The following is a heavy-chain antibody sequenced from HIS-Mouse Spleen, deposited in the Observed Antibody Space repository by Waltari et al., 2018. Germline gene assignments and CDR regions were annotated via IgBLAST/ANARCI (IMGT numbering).Heavy chain of an antibody. J-gene: IGHJ4*02. V-gene: IGHV1-2*02. CDR2: INPNSGGT. D-gene: IGHD1-26*01. CDR1: GYPFTGYY. CDR3: ASIEGATDY. Sequence: AEVKKHGASVKGSCKASGYPFTGYYMNWVRPAPGQGLEWMGWINPNSGGTNYAQKFQGRVTMTRDTSISTAYMELSRLRSDDTAVYYCASIEGATDYWGQGTLVTVSS.